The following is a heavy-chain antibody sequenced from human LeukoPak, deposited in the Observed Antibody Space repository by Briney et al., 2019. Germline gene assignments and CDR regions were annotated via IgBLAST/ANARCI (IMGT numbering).Heavy chain of an antibody. CDR1: GITLSNYG. V-gene: IGHV3-23*01. D-gene: IGHD3-22*01. J-gene: IGHJ4*02. Sequence: GGSLRLSCAVSGITLSNYGMSWVRQAPGKGLEWVAGISDRGGRTNYGDSVKGRFTISRDNPRNTLYLQMNSLSAEDMAVYFCAKRGVVIRVILVGFHKEAYYFDSWGQGALVTVSS. CDR3: AKRGVVIRVILVGFHKEAYYFDS. CDR2: ISDRGGRT.